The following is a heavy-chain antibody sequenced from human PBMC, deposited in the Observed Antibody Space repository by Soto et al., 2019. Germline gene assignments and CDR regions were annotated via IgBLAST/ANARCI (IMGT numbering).Heavy chain of an antibody. J-gene: IGHJ3*02. V-gene: IGHV4-59*08. CDR1: GGSISSYY. CDR2: IYYSGST. D-gene: IGHD2-15*01. CDR3: ATRGGEYCRGGSCYSAGAFDI. Sequence: SETLSLTCTVSGGSISSYYWSWIRQPPGKGLEWIGYIYYSGSTNYNPSLKSRVTISVDTSKNQFSLKLSSVTAADTAVYYCATRGGEYCRGGSCYSAGAFDIGGQGKMATVSS.